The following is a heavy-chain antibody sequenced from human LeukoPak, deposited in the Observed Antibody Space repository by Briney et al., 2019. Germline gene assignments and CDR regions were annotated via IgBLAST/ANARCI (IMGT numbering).Heavy chain of an antibody. Sequence: SETLSLTCTVSGGSISSSSYYWGWIRQPPGKGLEWIGSIYYSGSTYYNPSLKSRVTISVDTSKNQFSLKLSSVTAADTAVYYCARDTNDYGDLYYFDYWGQGTLVTVSS. CDR2: IYYSGST. D-gene: IGHD4-17*01. J-gene: IGHJ4*02. V-gene: IGHV4-39*02. CDR1: GGSISSSSYY. CDR3: ARDTNDYGDLYYFDY.